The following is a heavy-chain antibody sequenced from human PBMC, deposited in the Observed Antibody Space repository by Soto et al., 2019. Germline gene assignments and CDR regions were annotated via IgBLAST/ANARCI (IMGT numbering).Heavy chain of an antibody. V-gene: IGHV3-23*01. J-gene: IGHJ4*02. Sequence: EVQLLESGGGLVQPGGSLRVSCAASGFTFSSYAMSWVRQAPGRGLEWVSGLSGSGSSSYYADSVKGRFTISRDNSKNTMYLQMNSLSAEDTAVYYCAKGLPGHSSGPSFDYWGQGTQVTVSS. CDR3: AKGLPGHSSGPSFDY. D-gene: IGHD5-18*01. CDR1: GFTFSSYA. CDR2: LSGSGSSS.